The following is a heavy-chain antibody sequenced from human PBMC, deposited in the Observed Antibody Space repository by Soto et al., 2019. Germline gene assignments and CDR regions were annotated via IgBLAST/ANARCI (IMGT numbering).Heavy chain of an antibody. D-gene: IGHD2-2*01. CDR2: ISGSGGST. CDR3: AKAPYWDIVVGSYRRCHFDY. CDR1: GFTFSSYA. V-gene: IGHV3-23*01. J-gene: IGHJ4*02. Sequence: GGSLRLSCAASGFTFSSYAMSWVRQAPGKGLEWVSAISGSGGSTYYADSVKGRFTISRDNSKNTLYLQMNSLRAEDTAVYLCAKAPYWDIVVGSYRRCHFDYWGQGTLVTVST.